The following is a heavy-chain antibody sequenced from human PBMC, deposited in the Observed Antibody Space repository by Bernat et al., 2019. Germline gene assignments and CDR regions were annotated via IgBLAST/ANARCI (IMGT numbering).Heavy chain of an antibody. J-gene: IGHJ3*02. CDR2: INNDGSDT. D-gene: IGHD3-3*01. Sequence: EVLLVESGGGLVQPGGSLRLSCAASGFTFTDYWMHWVRQAPGKGLVWVARINNDGSDTIYADSVKGRFTLSRDNAKNTLYLQMNSVRVEDTAVYYCARGGWSHDFDIWGQGTMVTVSS. CDR3: ARGGWSHDFDI. CDR1: GFTFTDYW. V-gene: IGHV3-74*01.